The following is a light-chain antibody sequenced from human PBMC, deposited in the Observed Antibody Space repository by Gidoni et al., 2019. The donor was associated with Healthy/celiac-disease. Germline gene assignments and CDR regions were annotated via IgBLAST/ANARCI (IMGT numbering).Light chain of an antibody. CDR3: QQRSNWPPPT. Sequence: EIVLTQSPATLSLSPGERATLSCRASQRVSSYLAWYQQKPGQSPRLLIYDASNRATGIPARFSGSGSGTDFTLTISSLEPEDFAVYYCQQRSNWPPPTFGQXTRLEIK. CDR2: DAS. J-gene: IGKJ5*01. V-gene: IGKV3-11*01. CDR1: QRVSSY.